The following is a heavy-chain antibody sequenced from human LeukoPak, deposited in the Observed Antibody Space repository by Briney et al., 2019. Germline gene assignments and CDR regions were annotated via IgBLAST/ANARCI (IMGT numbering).Heavy chain of an antibody. Sequence: SETLSLTCAVYGGSFSGYYWSWIRQPPGKGLEWIGEINHSGSTDYNPSLKSRVTISVDTSKNQFSLRLGSVTAADTALYFCARRAGLHSLDYWDQGTLVTVSS. CDR1: GGSFSGYY. CDR2: INHSGST. CDR3: ARRAGLHSLDY. V-gene: IGHV4-34*01. J-gene: IGHJ4*02. D-gene: IGHD4-4*01.